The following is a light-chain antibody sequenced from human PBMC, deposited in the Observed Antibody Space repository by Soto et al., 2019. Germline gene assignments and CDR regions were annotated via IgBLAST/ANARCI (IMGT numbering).Light chain of an antibody. CDR3: QQYGISPYT. CDR1: QSVSSSY. Sequence: EIVLTQSPATLSLSPGERATLFCGASQSVSSSYLAWYQQKPGLAPRLLIYDASSRTTGIPERFSGSGSRTNFTLTISRLEPEVLAVYYCQQYGISPYTFGEGTKLEIK. V-gene: IGKV3D-20*01. CDR2: DAS. J-gene: IGKJ2*01.